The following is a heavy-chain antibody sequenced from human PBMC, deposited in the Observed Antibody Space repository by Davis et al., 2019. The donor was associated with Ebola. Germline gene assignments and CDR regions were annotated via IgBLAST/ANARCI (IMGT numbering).Heavy chain of an antibody. V-gene: IGHV4-59*01. CDR1: GGSISSYY. D-gene: IGHD6-19*01. J-gene: IGHJ6*02. CDR3: ARGPKAVAGSLYYYYGMDV. CDR2: IYYSGST. Sequence: SETLSLTCTVSGGSISSYYWSWIRQPPGKGLEWLGYIYYSGSTNYNPSLKSRVTISVDTSKNQFSLKLSSVTAADTAVYYCARGPKAVAGSLYYYYGMDVWGQGTTVTVSS.